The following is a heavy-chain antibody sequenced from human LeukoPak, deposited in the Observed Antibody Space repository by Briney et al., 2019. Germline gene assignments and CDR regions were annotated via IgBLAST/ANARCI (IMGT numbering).Heavy chain of an antibody. Sequence: ASVKVSCKASGYTFASYGISWVRQAPGQGLEWMGWISAYNGNTNYAQKLQGRVTMTTDTSTSTAYMELRSLRSDDTAVYYCARDLLDCSSTSCYPWGSYYYYGMDVWGQGTTVTVSS. J-gene: IGHJ6*02. CDR1: GYTFASYG. CDR2: ISAYNGNT. D-gene: IGHD2-2*01. CDR3: ARDLLDCSSTSCYPWGSYYYYGMDV. V-gene: IGHV1-18*01.